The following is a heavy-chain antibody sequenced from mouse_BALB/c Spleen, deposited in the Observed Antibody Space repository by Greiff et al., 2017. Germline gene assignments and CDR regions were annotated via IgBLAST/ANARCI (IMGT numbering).Heavy chain of an antibody. Sequence: EVMLVESGGGLVKPGGSLKLSCAASGFTFSDYYMYWVRQTPEKRLEWVATISDGGSYTYYPDSVKGRFTISRDNAKNNLYLQMSSLKSEDTAMYYCARPEYGKAWFAYWGQGTLVTVSA. V-gene: IGHV5-4*02. D-gene: IGHD2-10*02. CDR1: GFTFSDYY. CDR2: ISDGGSYT. CDR3: ARPEYGKAWFAY. J-gene: IGHJ3*01.